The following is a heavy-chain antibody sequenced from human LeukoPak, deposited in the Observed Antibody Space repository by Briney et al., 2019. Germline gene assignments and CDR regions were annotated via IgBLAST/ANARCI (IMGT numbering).Heavy chain of an antibody. D-gene: IGHD6-13*01. CDR2: ISSGGNTI. CDR3: AKENLVAASGLPGLRVMGRGEFDY. CDR1: GFIFSDYY. J-gene: IGHJ4*02. V-gene: IGHV3-11*01. Sequence: PGGSLRLSCAASGFIFSDYYMTWIRQAPGKGLEWLSYISSGGNTIYYADSVRDRFTISRDNAKNSLYLQMNGLRAEDTAVYYCAKENLVAASGLPGLRVMGRGEFDYWGQGTLVTVSS.